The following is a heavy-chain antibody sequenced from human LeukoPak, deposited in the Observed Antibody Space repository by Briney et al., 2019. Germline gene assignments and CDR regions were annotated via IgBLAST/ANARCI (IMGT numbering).Heavy chain of an antibody. Sequence: EGSLRLSCAASGFTFSSYWMSWVRQAPGKGLEWVANIKQDGSEKYYVDSVKGRFTISRDNAKNSLYLQMNSLRAEDTAVYYCARARFKGRFDYWGQGTLVTVSS. CDR1: GFTFSSYW. CDR3: ARARFKGRFDY. J-gene: IGHJ4*02. V-gene: IGHV3-7*01. CDR2: IKQDGSEK.